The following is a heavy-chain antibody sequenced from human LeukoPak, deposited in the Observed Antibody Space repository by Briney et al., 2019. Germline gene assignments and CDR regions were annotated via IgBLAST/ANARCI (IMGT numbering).Heavy chain of an antibody. CDR3: TGVSRSSWYDY. V-gene: IGHV3-15*01. Sequence: SGGSLRLSCAASGFTFSNAWMSWVRQAPGKGLEWVGRIKSKTDGGTTDYAAPVKGRFTISRDDSKNTLYLQMNSLKTEDTAVYYCTGVSRSSWYDYWGQGTLVTVSS. D-gene: IGHD6-13*01. CDR2: IKSKTDGGTT. J-gene: IGHJ4*02. CDR1: GFTFSNAW.